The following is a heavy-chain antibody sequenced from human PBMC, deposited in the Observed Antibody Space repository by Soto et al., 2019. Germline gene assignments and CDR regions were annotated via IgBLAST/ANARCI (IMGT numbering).Heavy chain of an antibody. CDR3: AKNIGSTGRGYFFDY. CDR2: INHSGST. V-gene: IGHV4-34*01. J-gene: IGHJ4*02. Sequence: SETLSLTCAVYGGSFSGYYWSWIRQPPGKGLEWIGEINHSGSTNYNPSLKSRVTMSVDTSKNQFSLELTSVTAADSAFYYCAKNIGSTGRGYFFDYWGQGTLVTVSS. D-gene: IGHD6-19*01. CDR1: GGSFSGYY.